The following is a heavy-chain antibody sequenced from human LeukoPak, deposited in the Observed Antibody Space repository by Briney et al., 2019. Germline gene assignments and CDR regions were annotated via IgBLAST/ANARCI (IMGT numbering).Heavy chain of an antibody. V-gene: IGHV4-59*01. J-gene: IGHJ5*02. CDR3: ARGFYGSGSYCFPRAAWFDP. Sequence: SETLSLTCTVSGGSISSYYWSWIRQPPGKGLEWIGYIYYSGSTNYNPSLKSRVTISVDTSKNQFSLKLSSVTAADTAVYYCARGFYGSGSYCFPRAAWFDPWGQGTLVTVSS. D-gene: IGHD3-10*01. CDR1: GGSISSYY. CDR2: IYYSGST.